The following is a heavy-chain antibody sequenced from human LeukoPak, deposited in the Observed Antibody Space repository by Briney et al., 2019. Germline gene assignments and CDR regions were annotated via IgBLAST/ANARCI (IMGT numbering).Heavy chain of an antibody. D-gene: IGHD3-9*01. V-gene: IGHV4-4*07. Sequence: SETLSLTCTVSGGSISSYYWSWIRQPAGKGLEWIGRIYTSGSTNYNPSLKSRVTMSVDTSKNQFSLKLSSVTAADTAVYYCARHSRTYYDILTGPYGGSFDYWGQRTLVTVSS. CDR2: IYTSGST. CDR3: ARHSRTYYDILTGPYGGSFDY. J-gene: IGHJ4*02. CDR1: GGSISSYY.